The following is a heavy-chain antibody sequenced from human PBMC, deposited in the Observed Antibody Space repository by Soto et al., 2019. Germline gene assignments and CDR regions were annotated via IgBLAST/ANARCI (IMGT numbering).Heavy chain of an antibody. Sequence: QVQLVQSGAEVKKPGASVKVSCEASGDTFTTYDINWVRQAPGQGLEWMGWMNPNSGNTGYAQKFQGKVTLTRNNSISTACMELSSLRSEDTAVYYCARGYCSSTSCKIHFDYWGQGTLVAVSS. CDR2: MNPNSGNT. CDR3: ARGYCSSTSCKIHFDY. J-gene: IGHJ4*02. D-gene: IGHD2-2*01. V-gene: IGHV1-8*01. CDR1: GDTFTTYD.